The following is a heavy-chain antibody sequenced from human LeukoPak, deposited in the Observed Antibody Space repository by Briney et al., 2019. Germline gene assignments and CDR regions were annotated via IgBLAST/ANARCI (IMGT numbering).Heavy chain of an antibody. Sequence: GGSLRLSWAASGXTVSSNSMSWVRQAPGKGLEWVSVIYSGGSKYYGHSVKGRFTISRDNSKNTLYLQMNSLRAEDTAVYYCARDYRSGIYSFYGMDVWGQGTTVTVSS. CDR1: GXTVSSNS. CDR3: ARDYRSGIYSFYGMDV. CDR2: IYSGGSK. V-gene: IGHV3-53*01. D-gene: IGHD3-10*01. J-gene: IGHJ6*02.